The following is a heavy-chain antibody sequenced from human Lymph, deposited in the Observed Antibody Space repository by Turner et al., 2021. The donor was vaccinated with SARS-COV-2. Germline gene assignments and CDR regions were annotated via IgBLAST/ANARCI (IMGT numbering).Heavy chain of an antibody. CDR1: GGPLSSSSYY. J-gene: IGHJ4*02. CDR3: VSGSPQVWYVTVFDY. D-gene: IGHD3-10*01. CDR2: IYYSGRT. V-gene: IGHV4-39*01. Sequence: LQLPEAGPRLGKPSGNLSLPCPVSGGPLSSSSYYRGWSRQPPGKGLEWIGSIYYSGRTYYNPSLKCRVTISVDTSKNQFSVKLSSVTAADTAVYYGVSGSPQVWYVTVFDYWGQGTLVTVSS.